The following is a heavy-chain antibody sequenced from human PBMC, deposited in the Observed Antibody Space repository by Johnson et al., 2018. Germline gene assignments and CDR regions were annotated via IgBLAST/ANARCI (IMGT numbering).Heavy chain of an antibody. J-gene: IGHJ6*03. V-gene: IGHV3-21*01. D-gene: IGHD5-12*01. CDR3: ARDPRGEWLRLGSPYIDV. Sequence: VHLVESGGGLVKPGGSLRLSCAASGFTFSTYAMNWVRQAPGKGLEWVSSLSSSSSHIYYADSVKGRFTISRDNAKNSLYLKMNSLRAEDTAVYYCARDPRGEWLRLGSPYIDVWGKGTTVTVSS. CDR2: LSSSSSHI. CDR1: GFTFSTYA.